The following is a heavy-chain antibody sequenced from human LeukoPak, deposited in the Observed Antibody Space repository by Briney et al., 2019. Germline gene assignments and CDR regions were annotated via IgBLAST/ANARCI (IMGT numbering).Heavy chain of an antibody. V-gene: IGHV7-4-1*02. CDR1: GYTFTSYA. J-gene: IGHJ5*01. D-gene: IGHD3-16*02. Sequence: GASVKVSCKASGYTFTSYAMNWVRQAPGQGLEWMGWINTKTGNPTYAQGFTGRFVFSLDTSVSAAYLQISSLKAEDTAVYYCARAYQPLGGLSFPDSWGQGTLVTVSS. CDR2: INTKTGNP. CDR3: ARAYQPLGGLSFPDS.